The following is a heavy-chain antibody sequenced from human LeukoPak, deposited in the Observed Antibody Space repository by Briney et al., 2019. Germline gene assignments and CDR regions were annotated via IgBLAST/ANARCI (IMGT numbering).Heavy chain of an antibody. V-gene: IGHV3-23*01. J-gene: IGHJ4*02. D-gene: IGHD3-9*01. CDR2: ISGRGEDT. CDR3: AKTTHYDIFTGLDY. CDR1: GFTFSSYD. Sequence: GGSLRLSCAASGFTFSSYDMSWARQAPGKGLEWVSGISGRGEDTYYADSVKGRFTISRDNSKNTLYLQMNSLRAEDTAIYYCAKTTHYDIFTGLDYWGQGTLVTVSS.